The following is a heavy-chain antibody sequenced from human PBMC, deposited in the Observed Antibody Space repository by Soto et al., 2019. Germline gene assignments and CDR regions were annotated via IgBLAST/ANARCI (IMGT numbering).Heavy chain of an antibody. CDR2: ISYDGSNK. CDR3: ARDSMVRGVFFDY. CDR1: GFTFSSYA. D-gene: IGHD3-10*01. Sequence: GGSLRLSCAASGFTFSSYAMHWVRQAPGKGLEWVAVISYDGSNKYYADSVKGRFTISRDNSKKTLYLQMNSLRAEDTAVYYCARDSMVRGVFFDYWGQGTLVTVSS. V-gene: IGHV3-30-3*01. J-gene: IGHJ4*02.